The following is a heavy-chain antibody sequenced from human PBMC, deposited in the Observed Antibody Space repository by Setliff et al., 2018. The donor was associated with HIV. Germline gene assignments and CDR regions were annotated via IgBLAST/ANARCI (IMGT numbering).Heavy chain of an antibody. Sequence: PGESLKISCKGSGYSFTNYWIGWVRQMPGKGLEWMGIIYPGDSDTRCSPSFQGQVTISADKPISTAYLQWSSLKASDTAMYCCARTLEWPPLAAFDIWGQGTMVTVSS. CDR2: IYPGDSDT. J-gene: IGHJ3*02. CDR3: ARTLEWPPLAAFDI. CDR1: GYSFTNYW. V-gene: IGHV5-51*01. D-gene: IGHD3-3*01.